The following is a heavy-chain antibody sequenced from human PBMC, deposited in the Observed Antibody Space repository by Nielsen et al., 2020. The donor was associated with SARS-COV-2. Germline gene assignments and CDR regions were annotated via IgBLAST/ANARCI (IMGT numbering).Heavy chain of an antibody. CDR2: IDHNGVT. CDR1: GGSISSYY. V-gene: IGHV4-34*01. J-gene: IGHJ6*02. Sequence: SETLSLTCTVSGGSISSYYWSWIRQPPGKGLEWIGKIDHNGVTQYNPSLKSRVTISVDTSKNQFSLKLSSVTAADTAVYYCARRSSSWYRVGMDVWGQGTTVTVSS. D-gene: IGHD6-13*01. CDR3: ARRSSSWYRVGMDV.